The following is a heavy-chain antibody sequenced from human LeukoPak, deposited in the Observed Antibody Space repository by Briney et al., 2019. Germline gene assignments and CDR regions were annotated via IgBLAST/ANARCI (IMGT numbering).Heavy chain of an antibody. CDR1: GSTFTGYY. J-gene: IGHJ4*02. CDR2: INPNSGVT. Sequence: ASVKVSCKASGSTFTGYYIHWVRQAPGQGLEWMGWINPNSGVTNYAQKFQGRVTLTRDTPINTAYMEVSRLTSDDTAVYYCARAHMTTVTLGDYWGQGTLVTVSS. V-gene: IGHV1-2*02. CDR3: ARAHMTTVTLGDY. D-gene: IGHD4-11*01.